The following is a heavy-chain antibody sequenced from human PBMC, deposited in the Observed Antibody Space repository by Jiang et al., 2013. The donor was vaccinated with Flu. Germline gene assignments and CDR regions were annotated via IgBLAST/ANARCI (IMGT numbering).Heavy chain of an antibody. V-gene: IGHV1-69*06. J-gene: IGHJ4*02. CDR1: GGTFSSYA. Sequence: QLVESGAEVKKPGSSVKVSCKASGGTFSSYAISWVRQAPGQGLEWMGGIIPIFGTANYAQKFQGRVTITADKSTSTAYMGLSSLRSEDTAVYYCARWGYSGYDANFDYWGQGTLVTVSS. CDR3: ARWGYSGYDANFDY. CDR2: IIPIFGTA. D-gene: IGHD5-12*01.